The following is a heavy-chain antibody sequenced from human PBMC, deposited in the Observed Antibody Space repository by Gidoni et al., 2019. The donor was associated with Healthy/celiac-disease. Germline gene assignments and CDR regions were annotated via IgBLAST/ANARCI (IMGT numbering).Heavy chain of an antibody. CDR2: IYYSGRT. CDR3: ARSLWSRNYGMDV. V-gene: IGHV4-31*03. CDR1: GGSISSGGYY. J-gene: IGHJ6*02. Sequence: QVQLQESGPGLVKPSQTLSLTCTVAGGSISSGGYYWSWIRQHPGKGLEWIGYIYYSGRTYYNPSLKSRVTISVDTSKNQFSLKLSSVTAADAAVYYCARSLWSRNYGMDVWGQGTTVTVSS. D-gene: IGHD3-10*01.